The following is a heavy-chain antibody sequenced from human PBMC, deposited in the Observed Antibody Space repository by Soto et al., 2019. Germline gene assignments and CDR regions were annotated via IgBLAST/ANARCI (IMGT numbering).Heavy chain of an antibody. D-gene: IGHD3-9*01. J-gene: IGHJ4*02. Sequence: QVQLVQSGAEVKKPGASVNISCKASGYTFTSYGIHWVRQVPGQRPEWMGWINAASGNTKYSQNLQGRVTITRDTPANTAYMELSSLRSEDTAVYYCARGKRYFDLLSSFDYWGQGTLVTVSS. CDR3: ARGKRYFDLLSSFDY. V-gene: IGHV1-3*01. CDR2: INAASGNT. CDR1: GYTFTSYG.